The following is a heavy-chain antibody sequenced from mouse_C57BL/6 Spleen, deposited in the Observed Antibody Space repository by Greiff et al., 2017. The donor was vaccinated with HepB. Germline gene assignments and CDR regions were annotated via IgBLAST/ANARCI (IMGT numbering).Heavy chain of an antibody. CDR1: GFNIKDDY. CDR3: TTGEDSSGYRAFAY. Sequence: EVQLQQSGAELVRPGASVKLSCTASGFNIKDDYMHWVKQRPEQGLEWIGWIDPENGDTEYASKFQGKATITADTSSNTAYLQLSSLTSEDTAVYYCTTGEDSSGYRAFAYWGQGTLVTVSA. D-gene: IGHD3-2*02. V-gene: IGHV14-4*01. J-gene: IGHJ3*01. CDR2: IDPENGDT.